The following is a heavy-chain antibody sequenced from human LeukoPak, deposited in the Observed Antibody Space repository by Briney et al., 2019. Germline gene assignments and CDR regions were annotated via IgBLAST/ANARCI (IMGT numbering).Heavy chain of an antibody. D-gene: IGHD6-13*01. CDR3: AREQSVRVLQASSTYFKHVFAI. V-gene: IGHV1-18*01. CDR2: ISAYNGNT. CDR1: GYTFTNYG. Sequence: GASVKVSCKTSGYTFTNYGISWVRQAPGLGLEWMGWISAYNGNTNYAQKVQGRVTMTTDTSTSTAYMELRSLRFDDTAVYYCAREQSVRVLQASSTYFKHVFAIWGQGSMVTVSS. J-gene: IGHJ3*02.